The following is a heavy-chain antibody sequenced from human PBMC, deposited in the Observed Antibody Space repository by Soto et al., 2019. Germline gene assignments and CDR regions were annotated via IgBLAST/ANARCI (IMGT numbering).Heavy chain of an antibody. Sequence: SETLSLTCTVSGGSISSSSYYWGWIRQPPGKGLEWIGSIYYSGSTYYNPSLKSRVTISVDTSKNQFSLKLSSVTAADTAVYYCARLVRPRGHSYGYYFDYCGQGTLVTVSS. V-gene: IGHV4-39*01. J-gene: IGHJ4*02. CDR1: GGSISSSSYY. CDR2: IYYSGST. CDR3: ARLVRPRGHSYGYYFDY. D-gene: IGHD5-18*01.